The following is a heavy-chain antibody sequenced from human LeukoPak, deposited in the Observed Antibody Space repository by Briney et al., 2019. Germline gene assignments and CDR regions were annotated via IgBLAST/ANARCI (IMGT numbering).Heavy chain of an antibody. D-gene: IGHD3-22*01. CDR1: GFTFSSYW. V-gene: IGHV3-7*01. J-gene: IGHJ4*02. CDR3: ARDYDYYDSSGYFDY. Sequence: GGSLRLSCAASGFTFSSYWMSWVRQAPGKGLEWVANIKQDGSEEYYVDSVKGRFTISRDNAKNSLYLQMNSLRAEDTAVHYCARDYDYYDSSGYFDYWGQGTLVTVSS. CDR2: IKQDGSEE.